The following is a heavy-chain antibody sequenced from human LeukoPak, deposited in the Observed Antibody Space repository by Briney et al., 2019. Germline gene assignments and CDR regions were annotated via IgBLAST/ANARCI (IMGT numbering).Heavy chain of an antibody. J-gene: IGHJ4*02. CDR2: MSPSSGDT. Sequence: ASVKVSCKASGYTFTSYDFNWVRQATGQRPEWMGWMSPSSGDTGYAQKFQDRVTMTRNTSISAAYMELSSLRSDDTAVYHCARGPPNWGYDYWGPGTLVTVSS. CDR3: ARGPPNWGYDY. D-gene: IGHD7-27*01. V-gene: IGHV1-8*01. CDR1: GYTFTSYD.